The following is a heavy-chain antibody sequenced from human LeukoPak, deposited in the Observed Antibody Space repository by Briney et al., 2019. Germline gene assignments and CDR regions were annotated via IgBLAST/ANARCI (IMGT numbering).Heavy chain of an antibody. J-gene: IGHJ4*02. CDR2: ISGSGDGT. V-gene: IGHV3-23*01. D-gene: IGHD2-2*01. CDR1: GFIFSSYA. CDR3: AKGVGGYCSSTDCRAYDN. Sequence: PGGSLRLSCAASGFIFSSYAMNWGRQAPGKGLEWVSAISGSGDGTYYADSVKGRFTASRDNSKNTLYVQMNNLRAEDSAVYYCAKGVGGYCSSTDCRAYDNWGQGTLVTVSS.